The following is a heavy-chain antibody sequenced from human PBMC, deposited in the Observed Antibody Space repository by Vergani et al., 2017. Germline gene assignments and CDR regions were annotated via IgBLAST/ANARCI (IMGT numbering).Heavy chain of an antibody. Sequence: QVQLQQWGAGLLKPSETLSLTCAVYGGSFSGYYWSWIRQPPGKGLEWIGEINHSGSTNYNPSLKSRVTISVDTSKNQFSLKLSSVTAADTAVYYCARGGRATVVTPVVFWFDPWGQGTLGTVSS. V-gene: IGHV4-34*01. CDR3: ARGGRATVVTPVVFWFDP. CDR2: INHSGST. D-gene: IGHD4-23*01. CDR1: GGSFSGYY. J-gene: IGHJ5*02.